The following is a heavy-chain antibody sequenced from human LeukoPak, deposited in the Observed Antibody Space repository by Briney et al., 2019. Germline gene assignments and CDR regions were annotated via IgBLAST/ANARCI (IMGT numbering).Heavy chain of an antibody. CDR1: GGSISSSSYY. Sequence: SETLSLTCTVSGGSISSSSYYWGWIRQPPGKGLEWIGSIYYSGSTYYNPSLKSRVTISVDTSKNQFSLKLTSVTAADTAVYYCARTTEGGYTYGYFYYYYMDVWGKGTTVTVSS. V-gene: IGHV4-39*07. CDR3: ARTTEGGYTYGYFYYYYMDV. CDR2: IYYSGST. J-gene: IGHJ6*03. D-gene: IGHD5-18*01.